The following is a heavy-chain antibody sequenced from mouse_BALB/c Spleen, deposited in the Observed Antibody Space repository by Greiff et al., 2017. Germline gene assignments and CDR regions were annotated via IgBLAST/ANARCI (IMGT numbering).Heavy chain of an antibody. CDR2: ISSGGSYT. CDR1: GFTFSSYT. Sequence: EVKLMESGGGLVKPGGSLKLSCAASGFTFSSYTMSWVRQTPEKRLEWGATISSGGSYTYYPDSVKGRFTISKDNAKNTLYLQMSSLKSEDTAMYYYTRCDYYAMDYWGQGTSVTVSA. J-gene: IGHJ4*01. CDR3: TRCDYYAMDY. V-gene: IGHV5-6-4*01.